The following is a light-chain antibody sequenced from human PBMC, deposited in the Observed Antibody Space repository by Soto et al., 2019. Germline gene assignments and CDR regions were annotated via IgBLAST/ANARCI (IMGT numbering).Light chain of an antibody. CDR3: QQYNDWPPKIT. V-gene: IGKV3-15*01. J-gene: IGKJ5*01. Sequence: EIVLTQSPGTLSLSPGERATLSCRASQRISTDVAWYQHKPGQAPRLLIYSAATRATGIPARFSGSGSGTEFTLTISSLQSEEFAVYYCQQYNDWPPKITFGQGTRLEIK. CDR1: QRISTD. CDR2: SAA.